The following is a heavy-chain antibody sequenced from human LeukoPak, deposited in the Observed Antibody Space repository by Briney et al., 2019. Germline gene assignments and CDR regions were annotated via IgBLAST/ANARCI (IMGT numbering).Heavy chain of an antibody. D-gene: IGHD3-10*01. CDR2: ISSSGTTI. CDR3: ARDPGGDSDSLIFRGSHFDY. CDR1: GFTFSTYE. V-gene: IGHV3-48*03. Sequence: GGSLRLSCAASGFTFSTYEMNWVRQAPGKGLECVSYISSSGTTIYYADSVKGRFTISRDNAKKSLHLQMNSLRAEDTAVYYCARDPGGDSDSLIFRGSHFDYWGQGTLVTVSS. J-gene: IGHJ4*02.